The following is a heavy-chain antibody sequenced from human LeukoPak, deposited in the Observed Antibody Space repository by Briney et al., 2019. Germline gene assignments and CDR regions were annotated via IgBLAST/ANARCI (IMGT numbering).Heavy chain of an antibody. CDR2: ISGSGGTT. V-gene: IGHV3-23*01. D-gene: IGHD2-2*01. CDR1: GFTFSSYA. Sequence: GGSLRLSCAASGFTFSSYAMTWVRQAPGRGLEWVAAISGSGGTTYYADSVKGRFTISRDNSKNTLSLLMNSLRAEDAAVYYCAKGPRVPAADYYFDCWGQGTLATVSS. J-gene: IGHJ4*02. CDR3: AKGPRVPAADYYFDC.